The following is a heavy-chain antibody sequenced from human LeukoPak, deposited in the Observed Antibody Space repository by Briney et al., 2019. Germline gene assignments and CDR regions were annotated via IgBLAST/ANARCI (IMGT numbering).Heavy chain of an antibody. J-gene: IGHJ4*02. CDR2: IYPGDSDT. Sequence: GESLKISCKGSGYSFTSYWVGWVRQMPGKGLEWMGIIYPGDSDTRYSPSFQGQVTISADKSISTAYLQWSSLKASDTAMYYCARVYYYDSSGYYFTFDYWGQGTLVTVSS. D-gene: IGHD3-22*01. CDR3: ARVYYYDSSGYYFTFDY. CDR1: GYSFTSYW. V-gene: IGHV5-51*01.